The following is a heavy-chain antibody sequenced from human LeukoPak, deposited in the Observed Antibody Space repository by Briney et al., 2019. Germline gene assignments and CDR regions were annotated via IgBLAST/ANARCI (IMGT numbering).Heavy chain of an antibody. D-gene: IGHD4-11*01. V-gene: IGHV3-9*01. Sequence: GGSLRLSCAASGFTFGDYAMHWIRQAPGKGLEWVSGISWNSGSIGYADSVKGRFTISRDNAKNSLYLQMNSLRAEDTALYYCAKLPSPPSEQYLDYWGQGTLVTVSS. J-gene: IGHJ4*02. CDR3: AKLPSPPSEQYLDY. CDR2: ISWNSGSI. CDR1: GFTFGDYA.